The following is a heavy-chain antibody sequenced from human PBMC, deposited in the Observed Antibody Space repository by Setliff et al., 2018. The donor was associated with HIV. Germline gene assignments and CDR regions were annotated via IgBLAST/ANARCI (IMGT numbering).Heavy chain of an antibody. CDR2: IIPIFGTT. CDR3: ATKLYCTNGVCLDAFDI. J-gene: IGHJ3*02. Sequence: SVKVSCKASGGTFSSYAISWVRQAPGQGLEWMGGIIPIFGTTSCAQKFQGRATMTRDTSISTAYMELTRLRSDDTAVYYCATKLYCTNGVCLDAFDIWGQGTMVTVSS. V-gene: IGHV1-69*05. CDR1: GGTFSSYA. D-gene: IGHD2-8*01.